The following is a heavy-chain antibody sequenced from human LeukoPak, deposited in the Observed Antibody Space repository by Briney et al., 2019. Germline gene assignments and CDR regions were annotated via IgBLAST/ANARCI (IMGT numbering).Heavy chain of an antibody. J-gene: IGHJ4*02. V-gene: IGHV3-30*02. CDR3: VKDGEWDLAFDF. Sequence: QSGGSLRLSCVASGFTFSSYGMHWVRQAPGKGLEWVAFIRYDGSNKYYADSVKGRFTISRDNANNSVYLQMNSLRAEDTAVYYCVKDGEWDLAFDFWGQGTLVTVSS. CDR2: IRYDGSNK. CDR1: GFTFSSYG. D-gene: IGHD3-10*01.